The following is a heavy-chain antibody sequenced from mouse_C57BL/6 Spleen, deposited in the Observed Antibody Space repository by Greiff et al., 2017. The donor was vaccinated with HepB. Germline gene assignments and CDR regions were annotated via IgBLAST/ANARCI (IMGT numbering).Heavy chain of an antibody. D-gene: IGHD2-10*01. Sequence: EVQLQESGGGLVKPGGSLKLSCAASGFTFSSYAMSWVRQTPEKRLEWVATISDGGSYTYYPDNVKGRFTISRDNAKNNLYLQMSHLKSEDTAMYYCARDQPYYDYWGQGTSVTVSS. CDR3: ARDQPYYDY. J-gene: IGHJ4*01. CDR2: ISDGGSYT. CDR1: GFTFSSYA. V-gene: IGHV5-4*01.